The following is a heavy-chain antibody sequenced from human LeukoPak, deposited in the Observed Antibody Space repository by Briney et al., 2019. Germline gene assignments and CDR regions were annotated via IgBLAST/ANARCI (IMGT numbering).Heavy chain of an antibody. CDR1: GYSFTSYW. CDR2: IYPGDSDT. Sequence: PGESLKISCKGSGYSFTSYWIGWVRQMPGKGLEWMGIIYPGDSDTRYSPSFQGQVTISADKSISTAYLQWSSLKASDTAMYYCARRYCTNGVCYPGSPYSWFDPWGQGTLVTVSS. J-gene: IGHJ5*02. D-gene: IGHD2-8*01. V-gene: IGHV5-51*01. CDR3: ARRYCTNGVCYPGSPYSWFDP.